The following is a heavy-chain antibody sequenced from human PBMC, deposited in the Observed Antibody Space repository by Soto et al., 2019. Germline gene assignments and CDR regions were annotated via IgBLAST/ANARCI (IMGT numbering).Heavy chain of an antibody. V-gene: IGHV4-59*01. D-gene: IGHD6-19*01. J-gene: IGHJ4*02. CDR1: GGSMSGYY. CDR2: IYYSATT. Sequence: SETLSLTCTVSGGSMSGYYWSWIRQPPGKGLEWIGYIYYSATTNYNPSLQSRVTISVDTPKNQFSLKLSSVTAADTAVYYCARDRTTGSLWAGIDYWGQGILVT. CDR3: ARDRTTGSLWAGIDY.